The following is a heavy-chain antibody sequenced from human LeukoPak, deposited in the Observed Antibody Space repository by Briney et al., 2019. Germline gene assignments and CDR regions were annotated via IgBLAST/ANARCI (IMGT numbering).Heavy chain of an antibody. CDR2: TYYRSKWYN. Sequence: SQTLSLTCAISGDSVSSNNGAWNWISQSPSRGLEWLGRTYYRSKWYNDYAVSVKSRITINPDTSKNQFSLKLSSVTAADTAVYYCARGSGTKLYGSGSYYSYYYYGMDVWGQGTTVTVYS. CDR1: GDSVSSNNGA. CDR3: ARGSGTKLYGSGSYYSYYYYGMDV. D-gene: IGHD3-10*01. J-gene: IGHJ6*02. V-gene: IGHV6-1*01.